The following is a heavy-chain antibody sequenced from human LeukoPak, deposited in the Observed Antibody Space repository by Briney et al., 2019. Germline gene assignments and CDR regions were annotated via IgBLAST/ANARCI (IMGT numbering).Heavy chain of an antibody. CDR2: ISSSSTII. J-gene: IGHJ4*02. D-gene: IGHD3-10*01. Sequence: GGSLRLSRAASGFSFSYYDMNWVRQAPGKGLEWISYISSSSTIIYYADSVKGRFTISRDNSKNTLYLQMNSLRAEDTAVYSCARASGPFDYWGQGTLVTVSS. V-gene: IGHV3-48*01. CDR1: GFSFSYYD. CDR3: ARASGPFDY.